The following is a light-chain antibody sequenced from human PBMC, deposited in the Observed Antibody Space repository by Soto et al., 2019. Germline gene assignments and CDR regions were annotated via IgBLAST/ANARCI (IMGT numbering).Light chain of an antibody. CDR2: GAS. Sequence: EIGMTQCPATLSVSPGERATLSCRASQSVRSNLAWYQQKPGQAPRLLIYGASTRATGIPARFSGSGSGTEFTLTISSLQSEDFALYYCQQYNNWLTFGGGTKVEIK. CDR1: QSVRSN. J-gene: IGKJ4*01. V-gene: IGKV3-15*01. CDR3: QQYNNWLT.